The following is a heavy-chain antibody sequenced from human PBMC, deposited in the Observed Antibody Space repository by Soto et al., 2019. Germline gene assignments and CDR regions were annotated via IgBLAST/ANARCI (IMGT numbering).Heavy chain of an antibody. CDR3: AREIRYSSGLYGKYYYYYGMDV. CDR1: GYTFTGYY. CDR2: INPNSGGT. D-gene: IGHD6-19*01. J-gene: IGHJ6*02. V-gene: IGHV1-2*04. Sequence: ASVKVSCKASGYTFTGYYMHWVRQAPGQGIEWMGWINPNSGGTNYAQKFQGWVTMTRDTSISTAYMELSRLRSDDTAVYYCAREIRYSSGLYGKYYYYYGMDVWGQGTTVTVSS.